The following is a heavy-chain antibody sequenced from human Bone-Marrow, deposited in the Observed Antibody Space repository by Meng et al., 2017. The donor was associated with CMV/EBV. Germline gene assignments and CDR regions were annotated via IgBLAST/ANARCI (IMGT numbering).Heavy chain of an antibody. CDR2: ISSSSSYA. Sequence: EVQLVESGGGLVKPGESLRLSCAASGFGFSDYSMNWVRQAPGKGLEWVSSISSSSSYAYYADSMKGRFTISRDAAKKSLYLQMNSLRAEDTAVYYCARGGGLYYFDYWGQGTLVTVSS. D-gene: IGHD5-12*01. V-gene: IGHV3-21*02. CDR3: ARGGGLYYFDY. CDR1: GFGFSDYS. J-gene: IGHJ4*02.